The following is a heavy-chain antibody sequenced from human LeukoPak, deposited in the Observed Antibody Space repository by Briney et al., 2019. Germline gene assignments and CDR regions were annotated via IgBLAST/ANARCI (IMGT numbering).Heavy chain of an antibody. CDR2: ISAYNGNT. V-gene: IGHV1-18*01. Sequence: ASVKVSCKASGYTFTSYGISWVRQAPGQGLEWMGWISAYNGNTNYAQKLQGRVTMTTDTSTSTAYMEPRSLRSDDTAVYYCARGYYDYVWGSYRYNSLDYWGQGTLVTVSS. CDR1: GYTFTSYG. CDR3: ARGYYDYVWGSYRYNSLDY. J-gene: IGHJ4*02. D-gene: IGHD3-16*02.